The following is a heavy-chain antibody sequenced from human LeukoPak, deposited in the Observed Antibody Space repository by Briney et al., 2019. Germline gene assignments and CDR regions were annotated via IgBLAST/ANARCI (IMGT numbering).Heavy chain of an antibody. D-gene: IGHD6-6*01. CDR2: IIPIFGTA. Sequence: SVKVSCKASGGTFSSYAISWVRQAPGQGLEWMGGIIPIFGTANYAQKFQGRVTITADESTSTAYMELSSLRSEGTAVYYCARVNSSSSPSYYYYMDVWGKGTPVTVS. CDR3: ARVNSSSSPSYYYYMDV. V-gene: IGHV1-69*01. CDR1: GGTFSSYA. J-gene: IGHJ6*03.